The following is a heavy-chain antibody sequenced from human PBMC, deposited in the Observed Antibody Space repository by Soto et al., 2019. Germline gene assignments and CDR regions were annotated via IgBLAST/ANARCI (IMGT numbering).Heavy chain of an antibody. Sequence: EVQLVESGGGLVQRGGSLRLSCAASGFTFSTYWMHWVRQAPGKGLVWVSRIISDGSTTNDADSVKGRFTTSRDNVENMLYLQMNSLRAEDTAVYFCARAKGNSGAFEIWGQGTKVTVSS. V-gene: IGHV3-74*01. D-gene: IGHD4-4*01. CDR3: ARAKGNSGAFEI. CDR1: GFTFSTYW. CDR2: IISDGSTT. J-gene: IGHJ3*02.